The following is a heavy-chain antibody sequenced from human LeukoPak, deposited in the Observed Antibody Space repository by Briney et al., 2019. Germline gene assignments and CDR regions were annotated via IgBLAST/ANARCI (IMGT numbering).Heavy chain of an antibody. CDR1: GYTFTSYG. CDR2: ISAYNGNT. J-gene: IGHJ4*02. D-gene: IGHD3-22*01. CDR3: ARRLKTVVAESYFDY. Sequence: ASVKVSCKASGYTFTSYGISWVRQAPGQGLEWMGWISAYNGNTNYAQKLQGRVTMTTDTSTSTAYMELRSLRSDDTAVYYCARRLKTVVAESYFDYWGQGTLVTVSS. V-gene: IGHV1-18*01.